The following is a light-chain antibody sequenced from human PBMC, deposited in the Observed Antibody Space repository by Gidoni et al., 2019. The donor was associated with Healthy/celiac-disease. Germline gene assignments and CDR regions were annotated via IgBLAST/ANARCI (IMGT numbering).Light chain of an antibody. J-gene: IGLJ3*02. Sequence: QSALTQPRSVSGPPGQSVTISCTGTSSDVGGYNYVSWYQQHPGKAPKLMIYDVSKRPPGVPDRFSGSKSGNTASLTISGLQAEDEADYYCCSYAGSYTWVFGGGTKLTVL. V-gene: IGLV2-11*01. CDR1: SSDVGGYNY. CDR2: DVS. CDR3: CSYAGSYTWV.